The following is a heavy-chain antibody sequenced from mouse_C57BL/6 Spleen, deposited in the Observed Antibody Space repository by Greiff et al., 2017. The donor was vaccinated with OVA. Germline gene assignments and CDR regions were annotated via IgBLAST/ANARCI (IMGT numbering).Heavy chain of an antibody. CDR3: AKLYYGSSHYYAMDY. D-gene: IGHD1-1*01. CDR2: IYPRDGST. CDR1: GYTFTSYD. Sequence: QVQLQQSGPELVKPGASVKLSCKASGYTFTSYDINWVKQRPGQGLEWIGWIYPRDGSTKYNEKFKGKATLTVDTSSSTAYMELHSLTSEDSAVYFCAKLYYGSSHYYAMDYWGQGTSVTVSS. V-gene: IGHV1-85*01. J-gene: IGHJ4*01.